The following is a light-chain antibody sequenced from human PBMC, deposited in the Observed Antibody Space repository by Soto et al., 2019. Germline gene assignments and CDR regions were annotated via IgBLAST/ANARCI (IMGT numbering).Light chain of an antibody. V-gene: IGLV1-44*01. CDR1: SSNIGRNP. CDR2: SSN. J-gene: IGLJ2*01. CDR3: AAWDDSLNGPYVV. Sequence: QSVLTQPPSASGTPGQRVTISCSGSSSNIGRNPVNWYQLVPGAAPKSLIYSSNYRASGVPDRISASQSGTSASLAISGLQSEDEAEYYCAAWDDSLNGPYVVFGGGTKVTVL.